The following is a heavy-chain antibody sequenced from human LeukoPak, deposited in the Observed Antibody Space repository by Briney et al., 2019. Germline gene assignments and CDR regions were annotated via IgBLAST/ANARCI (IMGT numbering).Heavy chain of an antibody. CDR1: GGSSSGYY. V-gene: IGHV4-34*01. CDR2: INHSGST. D-gene: IGHD6-6*01. Sequence: SETLSLTCAVYGGSSSGYYWSWIRQPPGKGLEWIGEINHSGSTNYNPSLKSRVTISVDTSKNQFSLKLSSVTAADTAVYYCARLIATRPYHLDYWGQGTLVTVSS. J-gene: IGHJ4*02. CDR3: ARLIATRPYHLDY.